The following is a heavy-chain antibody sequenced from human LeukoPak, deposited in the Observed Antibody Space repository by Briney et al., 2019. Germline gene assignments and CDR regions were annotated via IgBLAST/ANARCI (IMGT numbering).Heavy chain of an antibody. Sequence: GGSLRFSCAASGSIFRNYAMSGVRQAPGKGLEWVSAITGSGDTTYYADSVKGRFTISRDNSKNTLYVEMNTLRAEDTAVYYCAKWGDYDVLTGYYVSDFWGQGTLVTVSS. CDR2: ITGSGDTT. V-gene: IGHV3-23*01. CDR1: GSIFRNYA. CDR3: AKWGDYDVLTGYYVSDF. J-gene: IGHJ4*02. D-gene: IGHD3-9*01.